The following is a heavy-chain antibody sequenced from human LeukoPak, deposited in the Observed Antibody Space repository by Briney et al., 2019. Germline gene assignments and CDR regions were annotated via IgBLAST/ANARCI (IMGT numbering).Heavy chain of an antibody. D-gene: IGHD3-22*01. J-gene: IGHJ4*02. Sequence: ASVEVSCKASGYTFTGYYMHWVRQAPGQGLEWMGWINPNSGGTNYAQKFQGRVTMTRDTSISTAYMELSRLRSDDTAVYYCARDFVYYYDSSGYLIDYWGQGTLVTVSS. CDR3: ARDFVYYYDSSGYLIDY. CDR2: INPNSGGT. V-gene: IGHV1-2*02. CDR1: GYTFTGYY.